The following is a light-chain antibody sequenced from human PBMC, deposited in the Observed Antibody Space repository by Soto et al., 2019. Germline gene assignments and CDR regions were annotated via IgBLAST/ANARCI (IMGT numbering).Light chain of an antibody. CDR1: QSVSSGY. CDR3: QQYGSSPWT. Sequence: EIVLTQSPGTLSLSPGERATLSCRASQSVSSGYLAWYQHKPGQAPRLLIFGASIRATGIPDRFSGSGSGTDFTLTISSLEPEDFAVYYCQQYGSSPWTFGQGTKVEIK. V-gene: IGKV3-20*01. CDR2: GAS. J-gene: IGKJ1*01.